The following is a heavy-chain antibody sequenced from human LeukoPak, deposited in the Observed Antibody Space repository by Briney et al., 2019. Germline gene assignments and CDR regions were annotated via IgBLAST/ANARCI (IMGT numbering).Heavy chain of an antibody. V-gene: IGHV3-74*01. CDR3: ARAPYSTGRGYYFDY. Sequence: GGSLRLSCAASGFTFSYYWMHWVRQAPGKGLVWVSRINHDGSSTTYADSVKGRFTISRDNAKNTLYLQMNSLRAEDTAVYYCARAPYSTGRGYYFDYWGRGTLVTVSS. CDR2: INHDGSST. J-gene: IGHJ4*02. CDR1: GFTFSYYW. D-gene: IGHD2-8*02.